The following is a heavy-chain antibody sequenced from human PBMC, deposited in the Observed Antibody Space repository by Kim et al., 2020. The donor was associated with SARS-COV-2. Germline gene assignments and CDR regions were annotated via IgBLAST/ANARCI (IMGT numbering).Heavy chain of an antibody. D-gene: IGHD1-1*01. Sequence: GGSLRLSCAASGFTFSSYGMHWVRQAPGKGLEWVAVISYDGSNKYYADSVKGRFTISRDNSKNTLYLQMNSLRAEDTAVYYCAKAKIMNWNDSHYYYYGMDVWGQGTTVTVSS. J-gene: IGHJ6*02. V-gene: IGHV3-30*18. CDR2: ISYDGSNK. CDR1: GFTFSSYG. CDR3: AKAKIMNWNDSHYYYYGMDV.